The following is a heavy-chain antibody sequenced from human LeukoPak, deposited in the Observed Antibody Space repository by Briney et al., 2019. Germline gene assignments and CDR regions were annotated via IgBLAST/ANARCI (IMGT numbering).Heavy chain of an antibody. CDR2: ISAYNGNT. CDR3: ERVTLLRYFDWLLSPPADY. D-gene: IGHD3-9*01. Sequence: GASVKVSCKASGYTFTSYGISCVRQAPGQGLEWMGWISAYNGNTNYAQKLQGRVTMTTDTSTSMAYMELRSLRSDDTAVYYCERVTLLRYFDWLLSPPADYWGQGTLVTVSS. V-gene: IGHV1-18*01. J-gene: IGHJ4*02. CDR1: GYTFTSYG.